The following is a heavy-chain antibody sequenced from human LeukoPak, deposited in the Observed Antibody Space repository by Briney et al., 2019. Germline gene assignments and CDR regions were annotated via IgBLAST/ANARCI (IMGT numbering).Heavy chain of an antibody. CDR1: GDSLSSDSSA. J-gene: IGHJ4*02. CDR3: ARAYLGDAYNRYFDV. V-gene: IGHV6-1*01. D-gene: IGHD5-24*01. Sequence: SQTLSLTCAISGDSLSSDSSAWNWVRQSPSRGLEWLGRTYYRSKWNTDYAESVKGRILINPDTSKNQFSLRLNFVTPEDTAVFYCARAYLGDAYNRYFDVWGQGILVTVSS. CDR2: TYYRSKWNT.